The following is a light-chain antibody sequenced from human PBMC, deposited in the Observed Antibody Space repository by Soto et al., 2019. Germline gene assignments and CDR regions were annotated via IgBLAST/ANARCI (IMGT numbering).Light chain of an antibody. CDR3: QQYGSSSYT. Sequence: EIVLTQSPGTLYLSPGERATLSCRASQSGSSSYLAWYQQKPGQAPRLLIYGASSRATGIPDRFSGSGSGTDFTLTISRLEPEDCAVYYCQQYGSSSYTFGQGTKLEIK. CDR2: GAS. V-gene: IGKV3-20*01. CDR1: QSGSSSY. J-gene: IGKJ2*01.